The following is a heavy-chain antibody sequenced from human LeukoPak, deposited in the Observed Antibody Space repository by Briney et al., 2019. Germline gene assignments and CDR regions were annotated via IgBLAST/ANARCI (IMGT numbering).Heavy chain of an antibody. V-gene: IGHV1-18*04. Sequence: ASVKVSCKASGYTFTSYGISWVRQAPGQGLEWMGWISAYNGNTNYAQKLQGRVTMTTDTSTSTAYMVLRSLRSDDTAVYYCAGTYCSGGSCHNWFDPWGQGTLVTVSS. CDR2: ISAYNGNT. CDR3: AGTYCSGGSCHNWFDP. CDR1: GYTFTSYG. D-gene: IGHD2-15*01. J-gene: IGHJ5*02.